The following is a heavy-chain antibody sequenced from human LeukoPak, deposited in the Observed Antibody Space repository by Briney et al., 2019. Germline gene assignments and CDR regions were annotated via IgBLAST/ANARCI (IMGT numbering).Heavy chain of an antibody. CDR3: ARGRYGSSTSCYNY. CDR1: GYTFTIYD. Sequence: ASVKVSCNVSGYTFTIYDLNWVRQASGQGLEWMGWMNPNSGNTGYAQKFQGRVTVTRNTSISTAYMELSSLRSEDTAVYYCARGRYGSSTSCYNYWGQEALVTVSS. CDR2: MNPNSGNT. V-gene: IGHV1-8*01. J-gene: IGHJ4*02. D-gene: IGHD2-2*02.